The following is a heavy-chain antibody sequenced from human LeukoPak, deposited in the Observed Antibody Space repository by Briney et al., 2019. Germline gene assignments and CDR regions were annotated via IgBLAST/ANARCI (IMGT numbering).Heavy chain of an antibody. V-gene: IGHV1-8*01. D-gene: IGHD6-19*01. J-gene: IGHJ4*02. Sequence: ASVTVSCKASGYTFTSCDINWVRQATGQGLEWMGWMNPNSGNTGYGQSFQGRITMTRDISIGTACMELSNLTSEDTAIYYCTRGSSGRRDNWGQGTLVTVSA. CDR3: TRGSSGRRDN. CDR1: GYTFTSCD. CDR2: MNPNSGNT.